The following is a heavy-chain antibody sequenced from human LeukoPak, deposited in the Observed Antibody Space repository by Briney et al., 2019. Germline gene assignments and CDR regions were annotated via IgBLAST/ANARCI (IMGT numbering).Heavy chain of an antibody. CDR3: ARVGSMIGRNFDY. CDR2: ISGSGGST. D-gene: IGHD3-22*01. CDR1: GFTFSSYG. Sequence: GGTLRLSCAASGFTFSSYGMSWVRQAPGKGLEWVSAISGSGGSTYYADSVKGRFTISRDNSKNTLYLQMNSLRAEDTAVYYCARVGSMIGRNFDYWGQGTLVTVSS. V-gene: IGHV3-23*01. J-gene: IGHJ4*02.